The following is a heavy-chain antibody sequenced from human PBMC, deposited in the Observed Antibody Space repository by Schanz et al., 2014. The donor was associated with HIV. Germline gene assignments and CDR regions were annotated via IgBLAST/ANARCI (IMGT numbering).Heavy chain of an antibody. CDR3: ARDGDGYVNYYYGMDV. D-gene: IGHD5-12*01. V-gene: IGHV3-30*03. CDR2: ISYDGSNK. Sequence: QVQLVESGGGVVQPGMSLTLSCAASGFTFSNFGMHWVRQAPGKGLEWVALISYDGSNKYYSDSVKGRFTISRDNSRNTLYLEMNSLRADDTAVYYCARDGDGYVNYYYGMDVWGQGTTVTVSS. CDR1: GFTFSNFG. J-gene: IGHJ6*02.